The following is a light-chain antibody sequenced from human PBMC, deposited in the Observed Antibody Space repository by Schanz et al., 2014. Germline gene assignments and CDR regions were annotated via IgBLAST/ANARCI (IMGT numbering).Light chain of an antibody. CDR1: QSISSSY. J-gene: IGKJ2*03. CDR3: QQYGSALPYG. Sequence: EIVLTQSPGPLSLSPGERATLSCRASQSISSSYLAWYQQKPGQAPRLLIYGASSRATGIPDRFSGSGSGTDFALTISRLEPEDCAVYYCQQYGSALPYGFGQGTKVEIK. CDR2: GAS. V-gene: IGKV3-20*01.